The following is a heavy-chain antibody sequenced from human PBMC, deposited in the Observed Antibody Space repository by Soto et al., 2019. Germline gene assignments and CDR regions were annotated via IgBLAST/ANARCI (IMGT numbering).Heavy chain of an antibody. CDR1: GFTFSSHA. CDR2: ISGSGGST. CDR3: AKDYVSPVVVAAKFVDY. J-gene: IGHJ4*02. Sequence: GGSLRLSCAASGFTFSSHAMSWVRQAPGKGLEWVSAISGSGGSTYYADSVKGRFTISRDNSKNTLYLQMNSLRAEDTAVYYCAKDYVSPVVVAAKFVDYWGQGTLVT. D-gene: IGHD2-15*01. V-gene: IGHV3-23*01.